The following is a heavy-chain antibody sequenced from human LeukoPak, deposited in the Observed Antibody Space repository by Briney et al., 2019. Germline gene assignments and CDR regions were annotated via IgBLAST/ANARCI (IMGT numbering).Heavy chain of an antibody. CDR3: ARDQDYGGHYVAY. V-gene: IGHV3-74*01. Sequence: GGSLRLSCAASGLTFSSYWMHWVRQAPGKGLVWVSHINTDGSITSYADSVKGRFTISRDNAKNTLYLQMNSLRAEDTAVYYCARDQDYGGHYVAYWGQGTLVTVSS. CDR1: GLTFSSYW. J-gene: IGHJ4*02. D-gene: IGHD4-23*01. CDR2: INTDGSIT.